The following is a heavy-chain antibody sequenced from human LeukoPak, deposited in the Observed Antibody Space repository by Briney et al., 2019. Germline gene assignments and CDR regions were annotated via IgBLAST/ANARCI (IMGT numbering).Heavy chain of an antibody. J-gene: IGHJ5*02. CDR1: GGSINNYY. V-gene: IGHV4-4*07. D-gene: IGHD3-10*01. CDR2: IYTSGNT. CDR3: ARDKRLLVRWGFDT. Sequence: SETLSLTCTVSGGSINNYYWNWIRQPAGQGLEWIGRIYTSGNTNYNPSLKSRVTMSVDTSKNQSSLKLSSVTAADTAVYYCARDKRLLVRWGFDTWGQGTLVTVSS.